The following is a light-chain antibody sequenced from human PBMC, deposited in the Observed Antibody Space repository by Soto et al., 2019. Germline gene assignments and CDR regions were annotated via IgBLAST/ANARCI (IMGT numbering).Light chain of an antibody. CDR1: SSNIGAGYD. V-gene: IGLV1-40*01. J-gene: IGLJ2*01. CDR3: QSFDSSLSASV. CDR2: GNS. Sequence: QPVLTQPPSVSGAPGQRVTISCTGSSSNIGAGYDVHWYQQLPGTAPKLLIYGNSNRPSGVPDRFSGFKSGTSASLAITGLQADDEADYCCQSFDSSLSASVFGGGTKLT.